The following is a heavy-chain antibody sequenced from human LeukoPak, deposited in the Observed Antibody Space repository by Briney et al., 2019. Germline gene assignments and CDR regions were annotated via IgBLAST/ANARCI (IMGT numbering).Heavy chain of an antibody. D-gene: IGHD3-10*01. CDR3: AREIKLLWFGEPTKHNY. CDR2: ISAYNGNT. CDR1: GYTFTSYG. V-gene: IGHV1-18*01. J-gene: IGHJ4*02. Sequence: ASVKVSCKASGYTFTSYGISWVRQAPGQGLEWMGWISAYNGNTNYAQKLQGRVTMTTDTSTSTAYMELRSLRSDDRAVYYCAREIKLLWFGEPTKHNYWGQGTLVTVSS.